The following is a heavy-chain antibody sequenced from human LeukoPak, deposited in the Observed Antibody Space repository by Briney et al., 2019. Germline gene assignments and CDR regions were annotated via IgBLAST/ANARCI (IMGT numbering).Heavy chain of an antibody. CDR1: GYTFTSYG. J-gene: IGHJ5*02. CDR3: ARARGDIVVVPAAIWFDP. Sequence: ASVKVSCKASGYTFTSYGISWVRQAPGQGLEWMGWISAYNGNTNYAQKLQGRVTMTTDTSTSTAYMELRSLRSDDTAVYYCARARGDIVVVPAAIWFDPWGRGTLVTVSS. V-gene: IGHV1-18*01. CDR2: ISAYNGNT. D-gene: IGHD2-2*01.